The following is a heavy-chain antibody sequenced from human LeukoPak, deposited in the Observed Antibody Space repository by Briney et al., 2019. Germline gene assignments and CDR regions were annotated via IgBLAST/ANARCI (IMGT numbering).Heavy chain of an antibody. CDR3: ARVVRYCSSTSCFRRAFDI. D-gene: IGHD2-2*01. V-gene: IGHV3-20*04. CDR2: INWNGGST. Sequence: GGSLRLSCAASGFTFDDYGMSWVRQAPGKGLEWVSGINWNGGSTGYADSVKGRFTISRDNAKNSLYLQMNSLRAEDTALYYCARVVRYCSSTSCFRRAFDIWGQGTMVTVSS. J-gene: IGHJ3*02. CDR1: GFTFDDYG.